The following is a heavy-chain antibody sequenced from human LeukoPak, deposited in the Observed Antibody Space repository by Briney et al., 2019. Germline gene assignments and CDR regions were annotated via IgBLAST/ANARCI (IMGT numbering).Heavy chain of an antibody. J-gene: IGHJ4*02. CDR3: ATSPQWLYYFDY. V-gene: IGHV3-9*01. Sequence: GGSLRLSCAASGFTFDDYAMHWVRQAPGKGLEWVSGTSWNSGSTGYADSVKGRFTISRDNAKNSLYLQMNSLRAEDTAVYYCATSPQWLYYFDYWGQGTLVTVSS. CDR1: GFTFDDYA. CDR2: TSWNSGST. D-gene: IGHD6-19*01.